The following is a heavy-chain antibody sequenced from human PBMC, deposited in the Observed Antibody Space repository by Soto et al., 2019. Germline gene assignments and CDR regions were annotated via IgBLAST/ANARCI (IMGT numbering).Heavy chain of an antibody. V-gene: IGHV3-64*01. D-gene: IGHD6-6*01. CDR1: GFTLSGYA. CDR2: ISSNGVGT. CDR3: ARRARPDFYTMDV. Sequence: PGGSLRLSCAASGFTLSGYAMDGVRQAPGKGLEYVSGISSNGVGTYYANSVQGRFTISRDNSKNTVYLQMGSLRPEDMAVYYCARRARPDFYTMDVWGKGTTVTVS. J-gene: IGHJ6*03.